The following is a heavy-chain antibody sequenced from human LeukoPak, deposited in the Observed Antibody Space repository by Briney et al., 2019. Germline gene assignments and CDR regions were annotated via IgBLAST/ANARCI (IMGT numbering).Heavy chain of an antibody. CDR2: INTDGRSI. Sequence: GGSLRLSCTSSELTFTSQWMHWVRQAPGKGLEWVSRINTDGRSITYADSVKGRFTISRDNSKNTLYLQMNSLRAEDTAVYYCAKSRVLGYLGTLFDYWGQGTLVTVSS. J-gene: IGHJ4*02. CDR1: ELTFTSQW. D-gene: IGHD2-15*01. CDR3: AKSRVLGYLGTLFDY. V-gene: IGHV3-74*03.